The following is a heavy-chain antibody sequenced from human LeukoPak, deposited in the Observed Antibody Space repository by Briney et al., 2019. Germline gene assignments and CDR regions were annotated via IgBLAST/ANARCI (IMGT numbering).Heavy chain of an antibody. CDR1: GFTFSSYG. Sequence: PGGSLRLSCAASGFTFSSYGMHWVRQAPGKGLEWVASIRYDGSNKYYADSVKGRFTISRDNSKNTLHLQMNSLRAEDTAVYYCAKDRNRITPWAGQYYYYYMDVWGKGTTVTVSS. CDR3: AKDRNRITPWAGQYYYYYMDV. J-gene: IGHJ6*03. CDR2: IRYDGSNK. D-gene: IGHD1-14*01. V-gene: IGHV3-30*02.